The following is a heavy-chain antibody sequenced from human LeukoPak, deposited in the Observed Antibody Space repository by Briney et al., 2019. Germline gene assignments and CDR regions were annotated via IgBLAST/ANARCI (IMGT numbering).Heavy chain of an antibody. CDR3: ARVASSWCWFDP. CDR2: ISAYNGNT. CDR1: GYTFTSYG. D-gene: IGHD6-13*01. V-gene: IGHV1-18*01. J-gene: IGHJ5*02. Sequence: ASVKVSCKASGYTFTSYGISWVRQAPGQGLEWMGWISAYNGNTNYAQKLQGRVTMTTDTSTSTAYMELRSLRSDDTAVFYCARVASSWCWFDPWGQGTLVTVSS.